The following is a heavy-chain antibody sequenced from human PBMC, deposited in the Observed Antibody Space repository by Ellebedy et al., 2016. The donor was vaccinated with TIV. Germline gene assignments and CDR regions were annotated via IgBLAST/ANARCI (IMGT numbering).Heavy chain of an antibody. V-gene: IGHV3-23*01. CDR1: GFTFSSYA. J-gene: IGHJ6*02. D-gene: IGHD6-19*01. Sequence: PGGSLRLSCAASGFTFSSYAMSWVRQAPGKGLEWVPAISGSGGSTYYADSVKGRFTISRDNSKNTLYLQMNSLRAEDTAVYYCAKGLSSAVAGTAYGMDVWGQGTTVTVSS. CDR2: ISGSGGST. CDR3: AKGLSSAVAGTAYGMDV.